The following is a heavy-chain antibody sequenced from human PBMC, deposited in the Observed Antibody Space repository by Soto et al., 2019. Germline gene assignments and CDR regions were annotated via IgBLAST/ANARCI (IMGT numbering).Heavy chain of an antibody. J-gene: IGHJ3*02. CDR1: GFTFSSYW. V-gene: IGHV3-7*01. Sequence: SLRLSCAASGFTFSSYWMSWVRQAPGKGLEWVANIKQDGSEKYYVDSVKGRFTISRDNAKNSLYLQMNSLRAEDTAVYYCARDRLGPFDAFDIWGQGTMVTVSS. D-gene: IGHD3-22*01. CDR3: ARDRLGPFDAFDI. CDR2: IKQDGSEK.